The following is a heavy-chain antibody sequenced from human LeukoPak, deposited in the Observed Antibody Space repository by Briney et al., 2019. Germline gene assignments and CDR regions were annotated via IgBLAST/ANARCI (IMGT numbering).Heavy chain of an antibody. D-gene: IGHD6-13*01. Sequence: ASVKVSCKASGYTFTSYGISWVRQAPGQGLEWMGWISAYNGNTNYAQKLQGRVTMTTDTSTSTAYMELRSLRSDDTAVYYCAAVTSSSSWYYFDYWGQGTLVTVSS. CDR2: ISAYNGNT. CDR1: GYTFTSYG. J-gene: IGHJ4*02. V-gene: IGHV1-18*01. CDR3: AAVTSSSSWYYFDY.